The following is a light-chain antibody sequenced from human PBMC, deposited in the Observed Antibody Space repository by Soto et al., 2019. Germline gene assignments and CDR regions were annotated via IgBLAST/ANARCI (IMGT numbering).Light chain of an antibody. V-gene: IGKV2-28*01. J-gene: IGKJ1*01. Sequence: DIVMTQSPLSLPVTPGEPASISCRSSQSLLQTNGYTYLDWYLQKPGQSPQLLIYLTSIRASGVPDRFSGRGSGTEFTLKISKVEAEDVGVYYCMQSLQTPPWTFGPGTKVEFK. CDR1: QSLLQTNGYTY. CDR3: MQSLQTPPWT. CDR2: LTS.